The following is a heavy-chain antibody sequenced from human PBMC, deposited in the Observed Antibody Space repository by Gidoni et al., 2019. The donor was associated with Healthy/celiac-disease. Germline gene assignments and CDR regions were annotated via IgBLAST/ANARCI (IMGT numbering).Heavy chain of an antibody. D-gene: IGHD1-20*01. CDR1: GGSFSGYY. CDR3: ARNNWNPRYFDL. V-gene: IGHV4-34*01. J-gene: IGHJ2*01. Sequence: QVQLQQWGAGLLKPSETLSLTCAVYGGSFSGYYWSWIRQPPGKGLEWIGEINHSGSTNYNPSLKSRVTISVDTSKNQFSLKLSSVTAADTAVYYCARNNWNPRYFDLWGRGTLVTVSS. CDR2: INHSGST.